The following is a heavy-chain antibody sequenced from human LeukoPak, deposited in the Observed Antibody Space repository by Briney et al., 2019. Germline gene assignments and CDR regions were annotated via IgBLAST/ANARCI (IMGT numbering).Heavy chain of an antibody. D-gene: IGHD2-21*01. CDR2: ISSSSSYI. Sequence: GGSLRLSCAASGFTFSSYSMNWVRQAPGKELEWVSSISSSSSYIYYADSVKGRFTISRDNAKNSLYLQMNSLRAEDTAVYYCARGAHSYFDYWGQGTLVTVSS. V-gene: IGHV3-21*01. J-gene: IGHJ4*02. CDR3: ARGAHSYFDY. CDR1: GFTFSSYS.